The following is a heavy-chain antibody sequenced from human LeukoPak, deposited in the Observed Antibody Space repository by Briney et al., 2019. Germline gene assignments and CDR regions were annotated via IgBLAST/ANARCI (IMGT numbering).Heavy chain of an antibody. CDR3: ASRYCSGTSCYAFDY. Sequence: GGSLRLSCAASGFTFSTYYTNWVRQAPGKGLEWVSSISGSGTYKYYEDSVKGRFTISRDNAENSLYLQMNSLRVEDTAVYYCASRYCSGTSCYAFDYWGQGTLVTVSS. CDR2: ISGSGTYK. D-gene: IGHD2-2*01. J-gene: IGHJ4*02. CDR1: GFTFSTYY. V-gene: IGHV3-21*01.